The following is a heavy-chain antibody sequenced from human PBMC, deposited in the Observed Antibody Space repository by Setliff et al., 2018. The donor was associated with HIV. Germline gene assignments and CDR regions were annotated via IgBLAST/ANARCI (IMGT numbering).Heavy chain of an antibody. Sequence: SETLSLTCTVSGYSISSGYYWGWIRQPPGKGLEWIGSIYHSGSTYYNPSLKSRVTISVDTSKNQFSLKLSSVTAADTAVYYCASPSSGYFDYWGQGTLVTVSS. V-gene: IGHV4-38-2*02. J-gene: IGHJ4*02. CDR1: GYSISSGYY. CDR3: ASPSSGYFDY. CDR2: IYHSGST.